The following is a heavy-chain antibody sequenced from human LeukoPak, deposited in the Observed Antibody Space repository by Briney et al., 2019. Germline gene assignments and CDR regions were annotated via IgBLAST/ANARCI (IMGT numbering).Heavy chain of an antibody. V-gene: IGHV3-48*03. J-gene: IGHJ4*02. CDR3: TRWGIAVAGQRGFDY. CDR1: GFTLRNHD. D-gene: IGHD6-19*01. Sequence: GGSLRLSCAAPGFTLRNHDMNWVRQASGKGLEWVAYTSSTGRTMYYADSVKGRITTSRDNAKNSLYLQMNSLRVEDTAVYYCTRWGIAVAGQRGFDYWGQGALVTVSS. CDR2: TSSTGRTM.